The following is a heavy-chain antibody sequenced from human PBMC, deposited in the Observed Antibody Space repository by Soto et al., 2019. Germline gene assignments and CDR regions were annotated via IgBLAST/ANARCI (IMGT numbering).Heavy chain of an antibody. CDR1: GFTFSSYA. CDR2: ITGSGDNT. CDR3: AKDRAAVAPRVRFDP. Sequence: PRGSLRLSCAASGFTSSGFTFSSYAMSWVRQAPGKGLEWVSSITGSGDNTYYADSVKGRFTISRDNSKNTLFLQMNSLRAEDTAVYYCAKDRAAVAPRVRFDPWGQGTLVTVSS. D-gene: IGHD6-19*01. V-gene: IGHV3-23*01. J-gene: IGHJ5*02.